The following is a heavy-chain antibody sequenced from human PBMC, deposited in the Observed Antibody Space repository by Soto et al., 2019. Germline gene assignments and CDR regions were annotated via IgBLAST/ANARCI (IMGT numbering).Heavy chain of an antibody. D-gene: IGHD6-13*01. CDR3: AKVGRIAAAGTWFDP. J-gene: IGHJ5*02. CDR2: IHYTGSS. V-gene: IGHV4-59*01. Sequence: SLTCTVSSGSISGYFWSWIRQPPGKELELIAYIHYTGSSYYNPSLKSRVTISIDTSKNQFSLKLSSVSDADTAVYYCAKVGRIAAAGTWFDPWGQGTLVTVSS. CDR1: SGSISGYF.